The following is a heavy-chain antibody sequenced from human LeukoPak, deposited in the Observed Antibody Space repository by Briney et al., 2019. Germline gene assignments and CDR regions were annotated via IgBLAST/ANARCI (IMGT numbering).Heavy chain of an antibody. CDR3: ATPGYYDSSGYYPPYFQH. CDR1: GFTFSSYG. CDR2: ISYDGSNK. Sequence: PGRSLRLSCAASGFTFSSYGMHWVRQAPGKGLEWVAVISYDGSNKYYADSVKGRFTISRDNSKNTLYLQMNSLRAEDTAVYYCATPGYYDSSGYYPPYFQHWGQGTLVTVSS. V-gene: IGHV3-30*03. J-gene: IGHJ1*01. D-gene: IGHD3-22*01.